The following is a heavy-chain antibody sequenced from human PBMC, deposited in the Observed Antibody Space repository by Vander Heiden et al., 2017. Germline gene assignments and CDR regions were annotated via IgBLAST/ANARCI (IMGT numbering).Heavy chain of an antibody. CDR2: IKSDGSST. CDR1: EFTFSSYW. Sequence: EVQLVESGGGLVQPGGSLRLSCGASEFTFSSYWMHWVRQVPGKGLVWVSRIKSDGSSTSYADSVKGRFTISRDNAKNTLYLQMNSLRDEDTAVYYCATGVDGFRVWGQGTLVTVSS. CDR3: ATGVDGFRV. V-gene: IGHV3-74*01. J-gene: IGHJ4*02. D-gene: IGHD2-8*01.